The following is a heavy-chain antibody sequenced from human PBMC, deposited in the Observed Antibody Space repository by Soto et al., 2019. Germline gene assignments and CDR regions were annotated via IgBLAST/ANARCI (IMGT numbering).Heavy chain of an antibody. Sequence: EVQLLESGGGLVQPGGSLRLSCAASGFSFSTYAMTWVRQAPGKGLEWVSTIGGGGRTTYYADSVKGRFTISRDNSKNSVYLQMTALGAEDTAVYYCGEPGQVDVWGQGT. V-gene: IGHV3-23*01. J-gene: IGHJ6*02. CDR3: GEPGQVDV. CDR1: GFSFSTYA. CDR2: IGGGGRTT.